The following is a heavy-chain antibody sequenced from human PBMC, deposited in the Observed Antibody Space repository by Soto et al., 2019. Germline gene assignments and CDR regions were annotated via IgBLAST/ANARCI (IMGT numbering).Heavy chain of an antibody. CDR3: AKDFDHGRIFDY. D-gene: IGHD3-9*01. Sequence: QTGGSLRLSCAASGLSFRNYDMSWVRQAPGKGLEWVSVISGSGSSAYYADSVRGRFTISRDNSKNTLYLQMNSLRDDDTAVYYCAKDFDHGRIFDYWGQGTLVTVSS. J-gene: IGHJ4*02. V-gene: IGHV3-23*01. CDR1: GLSFRNYD. CDR2: ISGSGSSA.